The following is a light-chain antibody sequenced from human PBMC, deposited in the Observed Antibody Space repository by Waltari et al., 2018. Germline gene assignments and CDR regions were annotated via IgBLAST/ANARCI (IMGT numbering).Light chain of an antibody. J-gene: IGKJ2*01. CDR2: DAS. CDR3: QQYDELPRT. V-gene: IGKV1-33*01. CDR1: PAISNY. Sequence: DIHMTQSPSSLSASVGDRVTITCQASPAISNYLNWFQQRPGKAPELLMYDASNLKTGVPSRFSGSGSGTHFTLTISTLQPEDIATYYCQQYDELPRTFGQGTKLEIK.